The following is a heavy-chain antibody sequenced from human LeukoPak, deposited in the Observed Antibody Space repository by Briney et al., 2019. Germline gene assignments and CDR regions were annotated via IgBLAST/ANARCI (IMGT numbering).Heavy chain of an antibody. J-gene: IGHJ6*02. CDR1: GGSISYYY. V-gene: IGHV4-59*08. CDR3: ATSLHRDGSGYLSRVGRYYYGMDV. D-gene: IGHD3-22*01. Sequence: SETLSLTCTVSGGSISYYYWSWIRQPPGKGLEWIGYIYYSGSTNYNPSLKSRVTISVDTSKNQFSLKLSSVTAADTAVYYCATSLHRDGSGYLSRVGRYYYGMDVWGQGTTVTVSS. CDR2: IYYSGST.